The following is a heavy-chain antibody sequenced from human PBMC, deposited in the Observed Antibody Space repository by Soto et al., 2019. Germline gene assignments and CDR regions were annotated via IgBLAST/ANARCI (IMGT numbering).Heavy chain of an antibody. V-gene: IGHV3-66*01. J-gene: IGHJ4*02. CDR1: GFSVSESY. Sequence: GGSLRLSCAASGFSVSESYMSWVRQAPGKGLEWVSVIYSGGTTYYADSVKGRFTISRDNSKNTLYHQMKSLRAEYTGGYYCARVTLLTGVEYYFDYWGQGTMVTVSS. CDR3: ARVTLLTGVEYYFDY. CDR2: IYSGGTT. D-gene: IGHD3-9*01.